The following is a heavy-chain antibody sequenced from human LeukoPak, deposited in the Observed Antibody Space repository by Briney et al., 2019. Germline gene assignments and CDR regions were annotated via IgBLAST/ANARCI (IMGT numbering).Heavy chain of an antibody. CDR2: IKQDGSEK. V-gene: IGHV3-7*03. CDR1: GFTFSSYA. CDR3: ARDNQLAYCGGDCYSSPRDLHAGPLDYGMDV. J-gene: IGHJ6*02. Sequence: GGSLRLSCAASGFTFSSYAMSWVRQAPGKGLEWVANIKQDGSEKYYVDSVKGRFTISRDNAKNSLYLQMNSLRAEDTAVYYCARDNQLAYCGGDCYSSPRDLHAGPLDYGMDVWGQGTTVTVSS. D-gene: IGHD2-21*02.